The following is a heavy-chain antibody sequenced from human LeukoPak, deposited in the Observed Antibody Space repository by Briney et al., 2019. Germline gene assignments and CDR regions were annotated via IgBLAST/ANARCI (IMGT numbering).Heavy chain of an antibody. D-gene: IGHD3-9*01. V-gene: IGHV1-2*02. CDR2: LNPNSGVT. Sequence: ASVKVSCKASGYTFNRYYMHWVRQAPGHGLEWIVWLNPNSGVTNYAQKFQGRVTMTRDTSISTAYMELSRLRSDDTAVYYCAREVRRRYFDWLSNFDYRGQGTLVTVSS. CDR3: AREVRRRYFDWLSNFDY. J-gene: IGHJ4*02. CDR1: GYTFNRYY.